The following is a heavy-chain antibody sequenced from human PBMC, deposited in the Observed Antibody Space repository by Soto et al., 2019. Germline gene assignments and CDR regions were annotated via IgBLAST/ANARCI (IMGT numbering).Heavy chain of an antibody. D-gene: IGHD3-22*01. J-gene: IGHJ4*02. Sequence: GASVKVSCKDSGYTFSTYGINWVRQAPGQGLEWMGWIGTYKGNTKYAQKLQGRVTMTTDTSTNTVYMELRGLISDDTAVYYCARDPYYDDNGPPGYFDRWGQGTLVTVSS. CDR3: ARDPYYDDNGPPGYFDR. V-gene: IGHV1-18*01. CDR1: GYTFSTYG. CDR2: IGTYKGNT.